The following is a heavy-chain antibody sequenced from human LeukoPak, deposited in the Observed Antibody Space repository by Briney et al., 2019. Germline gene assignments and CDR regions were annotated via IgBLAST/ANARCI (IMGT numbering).Heavy chain of an antibody. CDR3: ARGSSSGWYVIDY. D-gene: IGHD6-13*01. Sequence: SETLSLTCTVSGGSISSYYWSWIRQPPGKGLEWIGYIYYSGSTNYNPSLKSRVTISVDTSKNQFSLKLSSVTAADTAVYYCARGSSSGWYVIDYWGQGTLVTVSS. V-gene: IGHV4-59*01. CDR1: GGSISSYY. J-gene: IGHJ4*02. CDR2: IYYSGST.